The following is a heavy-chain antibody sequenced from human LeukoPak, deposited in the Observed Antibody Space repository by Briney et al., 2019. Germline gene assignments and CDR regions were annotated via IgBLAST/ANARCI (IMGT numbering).Heavy chain of an antibody. V-gene: IGHV1-69*05. CDR2: IIPIFGTA. CDR1: GGTFSSYA. D-gene: IGHD3-9*01. CDR3: ARDPYDTPFKDNGTTGGDY. J-gene: IGHJ4*02. Sequence: ASVKVSCKASGGTFSSYAISWVRQAPGQGLEWMGGIIPIFGTANYAQKFQGRVTITTDKSTSTAYMELSSLRSEDTAVYYCARDPYDTPFKDNGTTGGDYWGQGTLVTVSS.